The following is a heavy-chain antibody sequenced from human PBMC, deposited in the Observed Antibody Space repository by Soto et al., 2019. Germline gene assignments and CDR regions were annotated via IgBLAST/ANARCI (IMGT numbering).Heavy chain of an antibody. Sequence: GGSLRLSCAASGFTFDDYAMHWVRQAPGKGLEWVSGISWNSGSIGYADSVKGRFTISRDNAKNSLYLQMNSLRAEDTALYYCAKDPVAVAGTNDLRDHLAVWGKGSTVIVSS. D-gene: IGHD6-19*01. V-gene: IGHV3-9*01. J-gene: IGHJ6*04. CDR3: AKDPVAVAGTNDLRDHLAV. CDR1: GFTFDDYA. CDR2: ISWNSGSI.